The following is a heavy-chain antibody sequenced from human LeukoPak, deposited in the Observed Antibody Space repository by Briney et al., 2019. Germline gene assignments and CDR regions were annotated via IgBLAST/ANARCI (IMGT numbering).Heavy chain of an antibody. CDR2: ISSSRSFT. J-gene: IGHJ4*02. Sequence: GGSLRLSCAASGFSFSDHYMSWIRQAPGKGLEWVSYISSSRSFTNYADSVKGRFTISRDTAKNSLYLQMNSLRAEDTAVYYCARLRGYSYGLDYWGQGILGTVSS. V-gene: IGHV3-11*03. CDR1: GFSFSDHY. CDR3: ARLRGYSYGLDY. D-gene: IGHD5-18*01.